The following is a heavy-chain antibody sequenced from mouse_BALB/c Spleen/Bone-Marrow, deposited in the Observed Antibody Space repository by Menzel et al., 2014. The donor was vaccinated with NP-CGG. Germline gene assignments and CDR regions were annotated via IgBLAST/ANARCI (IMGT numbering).Heavy chain of an antibody. CDR1: GYSFTGYF. CDR3: AKEGGYYYGSSPYFDV. J-gene: IGHJ1*01. CDR2: INPYNGDT. Sequence: EVKLQESGPELAKPGASVKISCKASGYSFTGYFMNWVMPSHGKSLEWIGRINPYNGDTFYNQKFKGKATLTVDKSSSAAHMELRSLASEDSAVYYCAKEGGYYYGSSPYFDVWGAGTTVTVSS. V-gene: IGHV1-20*02. D-gene: IGHD1-1*01.